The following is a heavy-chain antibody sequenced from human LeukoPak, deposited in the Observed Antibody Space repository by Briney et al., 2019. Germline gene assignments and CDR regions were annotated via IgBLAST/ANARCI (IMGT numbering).Heavy chain of an antibody. V-gene: IGHV1-24*01. Sequence: ASGKVSCKVSGYTLTDLSMHWVRQAPGKALEWMGSVDPEDGETIYAQKFQGRVTMTEDTSTDTVYMELSSLRSEDTAMYYCAIDPNYYGSGSLDYWGQGTLVTVPS. CDR2: VDPEDGET. J-gene: IGHJ4*02. CDR1: GYTLTDLS. CDR3: AIDPNYYGSGSLDY. D-gene: IGHD3-10*01.